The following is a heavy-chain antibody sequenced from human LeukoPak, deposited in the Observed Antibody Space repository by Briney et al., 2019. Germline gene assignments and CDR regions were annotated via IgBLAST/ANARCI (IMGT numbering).Heavy chain of an antibody. V-gene: IGHV4-31*03. CDR1: GDSISSGGYY. CDR2: IYYSGST. D-gene: IGHD3-10*01. CDR3: ASYGSGSYYHNWFDP. Sequence: SETLSLTCTVSGDSISSGGYYWSWIRQHPGKGLEWIGYIYYSGSTYYNPSMKSRVTISEDTSKNQFSLKLSSVTAADTAVYYCASYGSGSYYHNWFDPWGQGTLVTVSS. J-gene: IGHJ5*02.